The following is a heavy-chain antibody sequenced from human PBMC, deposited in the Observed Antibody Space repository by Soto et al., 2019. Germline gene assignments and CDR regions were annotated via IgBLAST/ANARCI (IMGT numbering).Heavy chain of an antibody. CDR3: ASIAAAGPVPDP. J-gene: IGHJ5*02. D-gene: IGHD6-13*01. CDR2: IIPIFGTA. V-gene: IGHV1-69*06. CDR1: GGTFSSYA. Sequence: AASVKVSCKASGGTFSSYAISWVRQAPGQGLEWMGGIIPIFGTANYAQKFQGRVTITADKSTSTAYMELSSLRSEDTAVYYCASIAAAGPVPDPWGQGTLVTVSS.